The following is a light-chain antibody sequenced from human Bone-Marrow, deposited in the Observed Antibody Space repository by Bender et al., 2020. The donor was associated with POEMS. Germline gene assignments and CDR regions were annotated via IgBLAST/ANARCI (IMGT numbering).Light chain of an antibody. CDR2: DDR. V-gene: IGLV3-21*02. CDR3: QAWDSDTVL. J-gene: IGLJ2*01. CDR1: NIGSNS. Sequence: SYVLTQAPSVSVAPGETATITCGGKNIGSNSVNWYRHKPGQAPVLVVYDDRDRPSGIPERFSGSNSGNTATLTISDTQATDEADYYCQAWDSDTVLFGGGTKLTVL.